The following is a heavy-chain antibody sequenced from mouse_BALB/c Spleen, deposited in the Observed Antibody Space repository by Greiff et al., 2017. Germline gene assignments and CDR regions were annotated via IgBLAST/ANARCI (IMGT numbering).Heavy chain of an antibody. Sequence: QVQLQQPGAELVKPGASVKLSCKASGYTFTSYWMHWVKQRPGQGLEWIGEINPSNGRTNYNEKFKGKATLTADKSSSTADMQLSSLTSEDSAVYFCARNDGHYGGFAYWGQGTLVTVSA. J-gene: IGHJ3*01. D-gene: IGHD2-3*01. CDR2: INPSNGRT. CDR1: GYTFTSYW. V-gene: IGHV1S81*02. CDR3: ARNDGHYGGFAY.